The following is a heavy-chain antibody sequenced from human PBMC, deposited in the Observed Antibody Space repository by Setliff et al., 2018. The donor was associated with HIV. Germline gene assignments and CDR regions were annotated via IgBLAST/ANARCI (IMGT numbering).Heavy chain of an antibody. D-gene: IGHD3-10*01. Sequence: TLSLTCTVSGGSISSGNFYWSWIRQSAGKGLEWIGRIYTSGSPNFNPSLQSRVTISVDTSKNQFSLKLRSMTAADTAVYYCAATYYYGSRSWHIDFWGQGTLVTVSS. J-gene: IGHJ4*02. CDR2: IYTSGSP. CDR3: AATYYYGSRSWHIDF. CDR1: GGSISSGNFY. V-gene: IGHV4-61*02.